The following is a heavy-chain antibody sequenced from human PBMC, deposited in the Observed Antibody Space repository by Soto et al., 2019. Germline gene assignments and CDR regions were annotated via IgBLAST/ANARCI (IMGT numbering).Heavy chain of an antibody. D-gene: IGHD2-15*01. J-gene: IGHJ3*02. CDR1: GGSISSSSYY. Sequence: QLQLQESGPGLLKPSETLFLTCTVSGGSISSSSYYWGWIRQPPGKGLEWIGNVYFSGSTYYNPSLRSLVTTSLDMSKNQFSMKLSFVTAADTAVYYCAREGHFRGGRCYSTGAFDTWGQGTMVTVSS. V-gene: IGHV4-39*02. CDR3: AREGHFRGGRCYSTGAFDT. CDR2: VYFSGST.